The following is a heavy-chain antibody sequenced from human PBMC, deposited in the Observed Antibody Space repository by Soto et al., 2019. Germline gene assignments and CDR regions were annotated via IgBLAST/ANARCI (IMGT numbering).Heavy chain of an antibody. D-gene: IGHD3-10*01. J-gene: IGHJ5*02. V-gene: IGHV2-5*01. Sequence: SGPTLVNPTQTLTLTCSFSGFSLTTGAGVGWIRQPPGKALEWLAIIYWNDEKLYNPSLKTRLTITKDTSKNQVVLTVTDMDPVDTATYYCAHRVNMARGPYNYFGPWGQGTLVTVSS. CDR1: GFSLTTGAG. CDR3: AHRVNMARGPYNYFGP. CDR2: IYWNDEK.